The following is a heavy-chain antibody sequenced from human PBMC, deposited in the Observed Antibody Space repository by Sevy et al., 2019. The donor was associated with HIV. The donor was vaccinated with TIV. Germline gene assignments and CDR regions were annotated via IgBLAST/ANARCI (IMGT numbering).Heavy chain of an antibody. J-gene: IGHJ6*02. V-gene: IGHV1-2*02. CDR2: INPKNDVT. CDR3: ARARRVTSVYYYYGMDV. CDR1: GYSFTDYY. Sequence: ASVKVSCKASGYSFTDYYMHWVRQAPGQGLEWMAWINPKNDVTNYAQKFQGRVTMTRDTSTSTDYMELTRLRSDDTAVYYCARARRVTSVYYYYGMDVWGQRTTVTVSS. D-gene: IGHD2-2*01.